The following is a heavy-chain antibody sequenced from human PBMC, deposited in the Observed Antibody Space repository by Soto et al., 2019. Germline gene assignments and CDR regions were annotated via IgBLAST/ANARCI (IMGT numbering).Heavy chain of an antibody. D-gene: IGHD1-26*01. CDR3: AKAVDPPPSTDRIVDY. J-gene: IGHJ4*02. CDR2: ISYDGSNK. CDR1: GFTFSSYG. V-gene: IGHV3-30*18. Sequence: PGGSLRLSCAASGFTFSSYGMHWVRQAPGKGLEWVALISYDGSNKYYADSVKGRFTISRDNSKNTLYLQMNSLRAEDTAVYYCAKAVDPPPSTDRIVDYWGQGTLVTVSS.